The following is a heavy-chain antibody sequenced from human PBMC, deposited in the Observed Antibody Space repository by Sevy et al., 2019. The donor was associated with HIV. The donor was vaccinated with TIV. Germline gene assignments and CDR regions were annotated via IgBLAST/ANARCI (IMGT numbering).Heavy chain of an antibody. CDR1: GFTFSSYS. Sequence: GGSLRLSCAASGFTFSSYSMNWVRQAPGKGLEWVSSISSSSSYIYYADSVKGRFTISRDNAKNSLYLQMNSLRAEDTAVYYCAIEGTTMTTVTRYLDYWGQGTLVTVSS. V-gene: IGHV3-21*01. CDR3: AIEGTTMTTVTRYLDY. D-gene: IGHD4-17*01. CDR2: ISSSSSYI. J-gene: IGHJ4*02.